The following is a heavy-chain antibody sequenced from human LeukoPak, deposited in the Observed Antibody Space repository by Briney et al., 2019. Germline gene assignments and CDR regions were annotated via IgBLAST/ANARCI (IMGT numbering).Heavy chain of an antibody. CDR3: ARAVAAAATLDY. CDR2: MNPNSGNT. J-gene: IGHJ4*02. V-gene: IGHV1-8*01. D-gene: IGHD6-13*01. Sequence: ASVKVSCKASGYTFTSYDINWVRQATGQGLEWMGWMNPNSGNTGYAQKFQGRVTMTRNTSISTAYMGLSSLRSEDTAVYYCARAVAAAATLDYWGQGTLVTVSS. CDR1: GYTFTSYD.